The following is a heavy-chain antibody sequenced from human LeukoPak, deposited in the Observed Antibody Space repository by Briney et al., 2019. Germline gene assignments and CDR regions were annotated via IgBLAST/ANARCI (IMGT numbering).Heavy chain of an antibody. V-gene: IGHV3-30*03. J-gene: IGHJ4*02. D-gene: IGHD6-19*01. CDR2: MSYDGGNK. Sequence: PGGSLRLSCTASGFTFSAYAMHWVRQAPGKGLEWVAVMSYDGGNKYYADSVKGRFTISRDNSKNTLYLQMNSLRAEDTAVYYCARDKSSGWYEIGYFDYWGQGTLVTVSS. CDR3: ARDKSSGWYEIGYFDY. CDR1: GFTFSAYA.